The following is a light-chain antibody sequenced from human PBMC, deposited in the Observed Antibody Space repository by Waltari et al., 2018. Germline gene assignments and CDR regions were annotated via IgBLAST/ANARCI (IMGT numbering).Light chain of an antibody. CDR2: VNSDGSH. V-gene: IGLV4-69*01. CDR1: SGHSTNI. J-gene: IGLJ3*02. CDR3: QTGGHGTWV. Sequence: QLVLTQSPSASASLGASVKLTCTLSSGHSTNIIAWLPQQPEKGPRFLMNVNSDGSHNKGVGIPGRFSGSSSGAERYLTISILQSEDEADYYCQTGGHGTWVFGGGTRLTVL.